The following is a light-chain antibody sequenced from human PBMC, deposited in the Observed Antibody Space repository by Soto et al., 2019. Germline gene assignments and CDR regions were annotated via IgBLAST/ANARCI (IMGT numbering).Light chain of an antibody. Sequence: QSVLTQPPSVSGSPGQSVTISCTGTNSDVGSYNRVSWYQQPPGTAPKLMISEVSNRPSGVPDRFSGSKSGNTASLTISGLQAEDEADYYCSSYTSSSTYGFGTGTKVTVL. CDR1: NSDVGSYNR. V-gene: IGLV2-18*02. J-gene: IGLJ1*01. CDR2: EVS. CDR3: SSYTSSSTYG.